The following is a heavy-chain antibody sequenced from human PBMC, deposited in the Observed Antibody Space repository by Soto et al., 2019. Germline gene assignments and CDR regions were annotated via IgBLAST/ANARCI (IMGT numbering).Heavy chain of an antibody. V-gene: IGHV1-18*01. Sequence: GASVKVSCKASGYTFTSYGISWVRQAPGQGLEWMGWISAYNGNTNYAQKLQGRVTMTTDTSTSTAYMELMSLRPDDTAVYYFARDRGAPGSYNYYYYYGMDVWGQGTTVTVSS. CDR3: ARDRGAPGSYNYYYYYGMDV. J-gene: IGHJ6*02. D-gene: IGHD3-10*01. CDR1: GYTFTSYG. CDR2: ISAYNGNT.